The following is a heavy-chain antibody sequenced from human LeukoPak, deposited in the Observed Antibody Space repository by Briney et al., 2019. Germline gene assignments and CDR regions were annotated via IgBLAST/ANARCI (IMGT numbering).Heavy chain of an antibody. J-gene: IGHJ3*02. CDR2: ISYDGSNK. D-gene: IGHD3-22*01. CDR1: GFTFSSYG. V-gene: IGHV3-30*03. CDR3: ARGGAPDYYDSSGYLRAFDI. Sequence: QPGGSLRLSCAASGFTFSSYGMHWVRQAPGKGLEWVAVISYDGSNKYYADSVKGRFTISRDNSKNTLYLQMNSLRAEDTAVYYCARGGAPDYYDSSGYLRAFDIWGQGTMVTVSS.